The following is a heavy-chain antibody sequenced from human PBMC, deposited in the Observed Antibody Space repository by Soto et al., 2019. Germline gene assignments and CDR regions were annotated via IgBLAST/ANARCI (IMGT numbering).Heavy chain of an antibody. V-gene: IGHV5-51*01. Sequence: GESLKISCKGSGYSFTSYWIGWVRQMPGKGLEWMGIIYPGDSDTRYSPSFQGQITISADKSISTAYLQWSSLKASDTAMYYCARPSPSYYYERGEAFDIWGQGAMVTVSS. CDR3: ARPSPSYYYERGEAFDI. D-gene: IGHD3-22*01. J-gene: IGHJ3*02. CDR1: GYSFTSYW. CDR2: IYPGDSDT.